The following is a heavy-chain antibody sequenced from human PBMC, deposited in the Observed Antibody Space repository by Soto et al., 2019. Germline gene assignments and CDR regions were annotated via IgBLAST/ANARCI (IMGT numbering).Heavy chain of an antibody. Sequence: ASVKVSCKASGYTVTSYDINWVRQATGQGLEWMGWMNPNSGNTGYEQKFQGRVTMTRNTSISTAYMELSSLRSEDTAVYYCARGASNYDFWSGYSGSRYYFDSWGQGTLVNVSS. V-gene: IGHV1-8*01. D-gene: IGHD3-3*01. CDR1: GYTVTSYD. J-gene: IGHJ4*02. CDR2: MNPNSGNT. CDR3: ARGASNYDFWSGYSGSRYYFDS.